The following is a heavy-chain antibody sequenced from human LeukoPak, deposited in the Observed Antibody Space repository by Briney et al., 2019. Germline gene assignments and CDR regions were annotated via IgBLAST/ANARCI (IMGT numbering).Heavy chain of an antibody. V-gene: IGHV1-2*02. D-gene: IGHD2-8*01. J-gene: IGHJ5*02. CDR3: ARGHCTNGVCPPNWFDP. CDR2: INPNSGGT. Sequence: ASVKVSCKASGYTFTGYYMHWVRQAPGQGLEWMGWINPNSGGTNYAQKFQGRVTMTRDTSISTAYMELSRLRSDDTAVYYCARGHCTNGVCPPNWFDPWGQGTLVTVSS. CDR1: GYTFTGYY.